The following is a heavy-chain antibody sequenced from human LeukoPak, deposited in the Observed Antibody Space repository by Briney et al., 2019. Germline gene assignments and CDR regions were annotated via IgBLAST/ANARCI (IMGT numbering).Heavy chain of an antibody. D-gene: IGHD1/OR15-1a*01. Sequence: SVKVSCKASGGTFSSYAISWVRQAPGQGLEWVGGIIPIFGTADYAQKFQGRVTITTDESTSTAYMELSSLRSEDTAVYYCARSSGTNPYYFDYWGQGTLVTVSS. V-gene: IGHV1-69*05. CDR2: IIPIFGTA. CDR1: GGTFSSYA. CDR3: ARSSGTNPYYFDY. J-gene: IGHJ4*02.